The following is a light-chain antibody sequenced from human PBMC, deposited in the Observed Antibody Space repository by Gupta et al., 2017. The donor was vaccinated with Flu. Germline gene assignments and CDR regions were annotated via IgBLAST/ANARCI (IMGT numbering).Light chain of an antibody. CDR1: TSNIGSND. CDR3: VVWDDSLNGRV. CDR2: KDN. J-gene: IGLJ3*02. V-gene: IGLV1-47*01. Sequence: QSVLTQPPSASGTPGQRVAISCSGSTSNIGSNDVFWSLQLPGAAPKCLIHKDNQRPPGVPDRFSGSKSGTSASLAVSGLRSEDEGDYYCVVWDDSLNGRVFGGGTKLTVL.